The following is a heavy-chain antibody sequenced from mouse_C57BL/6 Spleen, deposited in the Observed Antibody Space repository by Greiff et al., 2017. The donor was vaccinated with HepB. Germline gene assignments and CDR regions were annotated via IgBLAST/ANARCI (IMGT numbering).Heavy chain of an antibody. V-gene: IGHV1-82*01. CDR2: IYPGDGDT. CDR1: GYAFSSSW. J-gene: IGHJ4*01. CDR3: ARKYYGNYEDYAMDY. Sequence: QVQLQQSGPELVKPGASVKISCKASGYAFSSSWMNWVKQRPGKGLEWIGRIYPGDGDTNYNGKFKGKATLTAGKSSSTAYMQLSSLTSEDSAVYFCARKYYGNYEDYAMDYWGQGTSVTVSS. D-gene: IGHD2-1*01.